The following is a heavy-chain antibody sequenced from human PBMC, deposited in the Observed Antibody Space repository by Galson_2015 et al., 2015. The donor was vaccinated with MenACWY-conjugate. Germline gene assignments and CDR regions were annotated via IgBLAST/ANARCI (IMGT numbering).Heavy chain of an antibody. V-gene: IGHV5-51*01. J-gene: IGHJ5*02. D-gene: IGHD2-2*01. CDR2: IYPRDSET. Sequence: QSGAEVKKPGESLKISCKGSGYDFTTYWIVWVRQMPGKGLEWMGIIYPRDSETTYSPTLQGQVTISADKSISAAYLQWSSLKPSDTAIYYCARRRSSTPGGHWFDPWGQGTLVTVSS. CDR1: GYDFTTYW. CDR3: ARRRSSTPGGHWFDP.